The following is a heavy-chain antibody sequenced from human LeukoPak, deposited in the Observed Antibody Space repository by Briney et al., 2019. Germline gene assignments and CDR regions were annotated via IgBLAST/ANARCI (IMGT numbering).Heavy chain of an antibody. J-gene: IGHJ4*02. CDR3: TTDPVGYDSSGYYPDY. CDR1: GFTFSDSW. CDR2: IKSKTDGGTT. V-gene: IGHV3-15*01. Sequence: GGSLRLSCVASGFTFSDSWMSWIRQAPGKGLEWVGRIKSKTDGGTTDYAAPVKGRFTISRDDSKNTLYLQMNSLKTEDTAVYYCTTDPVGYDSSGYYPDYWGQGTLVTVSS. D-gene: IGHD3-22*01.